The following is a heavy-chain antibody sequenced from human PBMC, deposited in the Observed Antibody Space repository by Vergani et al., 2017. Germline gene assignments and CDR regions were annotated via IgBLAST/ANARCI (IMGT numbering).Heavy chain of an antibody. CDR2: IWSDGNTK. Sequence: QVQLVESGGGVVQPGRSLRLSCAASGFTFNSYGMHWVRQAPGKGLEWVAVIWSDGNTKYYADSVKGRFTISRDNSKNTLYLQMKSLRAEDTAVYYCTRDDYFDTSPGDYGGQGTLVTVSS. J-gene: IGHJ4*02. V-gene: IGHV3-33*01. CDR1: GFTFNSYG. D-gene: IGHD3-22*01. CDR3: TRDDYFDTSPGDY.